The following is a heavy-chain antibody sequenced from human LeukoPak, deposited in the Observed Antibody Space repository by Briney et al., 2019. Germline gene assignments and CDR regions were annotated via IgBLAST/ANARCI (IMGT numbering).Heavy chain of an antibody. CDR3: ARSIAAADNWFDP. V-gene: IGHV1-3*03. Sequence: ASVKVSCKASGYTFTSYAMHWVRQAPGQRLEWMGWINAGNGNTKYSQEFQGRVTITRDTSASTAYMELSSLRSEDMAVYYCARSIAAADNWFDPWGQGTLVTVSS. J-gene: IGHJ5*02. D-gene: IGHD6-13*01. CDR1: GYTFTSYA. CDR2: INAGNGNT.